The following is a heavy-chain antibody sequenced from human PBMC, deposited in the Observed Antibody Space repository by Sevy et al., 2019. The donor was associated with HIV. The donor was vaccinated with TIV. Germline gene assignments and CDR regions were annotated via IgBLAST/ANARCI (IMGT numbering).Heavy chain of an antibody. CDR2: IYPGDSDT. J-gene: IGHJ6*02. V-gene: IGHV5-51*01. CDR1: GYSFTSYW. Sequence: GESLKISCKGSGYSFTSYWIGWVRQMPGIGLEWMGIIYPGDSDTRYSPSFQGQVTISADKSISTAYLQWSSLKASDTAMYYCARGPYYYDSSGYYWTYYYYGMDVWGQGTTVTVSS. CDR3: ARGPYYYDSSGYYWTYYYYGMDV. D-gene: IGHD3-22*01.